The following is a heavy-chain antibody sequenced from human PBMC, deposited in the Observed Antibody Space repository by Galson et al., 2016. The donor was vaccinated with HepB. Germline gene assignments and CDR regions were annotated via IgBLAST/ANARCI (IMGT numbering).Heavy chain of an antibody. V-gene: IGHV3-21*01. D-gene: IGHD4-17*01. CDR3: ARSPAYGDYLPWYFDL. CDR1: GFSFNTYS. J-gene: IGHJ2*01. Sequence: SLRLSCAASGFSFNTYSFNWVRQAPGKGLEWVSSISTGSTYIYYADSVKGRFTISRDNAKNSLYLQMSSLRAEDTAVYYCARSPAYGDYLPWYFDLWGRGTLVTVSS. CDR2: ISTGSTYI.